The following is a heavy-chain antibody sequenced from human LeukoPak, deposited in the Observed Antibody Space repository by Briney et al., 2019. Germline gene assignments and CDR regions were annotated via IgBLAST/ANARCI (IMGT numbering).Heavy chain of an antibody. CDR2: ISRRSRHV. J-gene: IGHJ1*01. CDR3: VRDLLGSGSTTAYLYH. Sequence: PGGFLRLSCAASGFTFSDYSMNWVRQAPGKGLEWVSSISRRSRHVYYAGSVKGRFTISRDDARNSLYLQMNSLRAEDVAVYFCVRDLLGSGSTTAYLYHWGQGTLVTVSS. V-gene: IGHV3-21*01. CDR1: GFTFSDYS. D-gene: IGHD3-10*01.